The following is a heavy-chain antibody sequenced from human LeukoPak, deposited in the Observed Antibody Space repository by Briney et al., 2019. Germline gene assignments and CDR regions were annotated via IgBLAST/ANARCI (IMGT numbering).Heavy chain of an antibody. J-gene: IGHJ4*02. CDR2: ISGSSSYI. D-gene: IGHD6-13*01. Sequence: GGSLRLSCAASGFTFSSYSMYWGRQAPGKGLEWLSSISGSSSYIYDADSVKGRFTISRDNARISLYLQMNSLRAEDTAVYYRARAAAGQLDYWGQGTLVTVSS. CDR1: GFTFSSYS. CDR3: ARAAAGQLDY. V-gene: IGHV3-21*04.